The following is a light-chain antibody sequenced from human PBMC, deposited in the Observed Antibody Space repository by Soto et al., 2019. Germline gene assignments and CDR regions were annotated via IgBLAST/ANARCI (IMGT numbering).Light chain of an antibody. Sequence: QSVLTQPPSASVSPGQSVTISCTGTRSDVGDNYVSWYQQHLGKAPKLIIYEVSQRPSGVPDRFSGSKSGNTASLTVSGLQTEDEADYYCSAYAGSNKFVFGSGTKVTVL. CDR2: EVS. CDR3: SAYAGSNKFV. J-gene: IGLJ1*01. V-gene: IGLV2-8*01. CDR1: RSDVGDNY.